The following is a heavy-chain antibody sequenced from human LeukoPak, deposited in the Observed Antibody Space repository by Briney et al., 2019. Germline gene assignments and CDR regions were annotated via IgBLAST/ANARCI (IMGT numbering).Heavy chain of an antibody. CDR2: ISGSGGST. Sequence: GGSLRLSCAASGFTFSSYAMSWVRQAPGKGLEWVSAISGSGGSTYYADSVKGRFTISRDNSKNTLYLQMNSLRSEDTAVYYCARRDYFYGGNSGYYLAPPDYWGQGTLVTVSS. D-gene: IGHD4-23*01. CDR3: ARRDYFYGGNSGYYLAPPDY. J-gene: IGHJ4*02. CDR1: GFTFSSYA. V-gene: IGHV3-23*01.